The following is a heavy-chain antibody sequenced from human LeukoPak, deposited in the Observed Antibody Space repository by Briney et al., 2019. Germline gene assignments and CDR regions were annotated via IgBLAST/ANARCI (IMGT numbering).Heavy chain of an antibody. CDR3: AREEYGVDY. D-gene: IGHD2/OR15-2a*01. CDR2: IYSGGST. V-gene: IGHV3-53*01. Sequence: TGGSLRLSCAASGFTVSSNYMSWVRQAPGKGLEWVAVIYSGGSTYYADSVKGRFTISRDNSKNTLNLQMSSLRAEDTAVYYCAREEYGVDYWGQGTLVTVCS. CDR1: GFTVSSNY. J-gene: IGHJ4*02.